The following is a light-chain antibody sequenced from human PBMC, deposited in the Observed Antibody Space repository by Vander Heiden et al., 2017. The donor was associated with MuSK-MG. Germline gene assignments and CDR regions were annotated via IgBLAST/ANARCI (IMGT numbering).Light chain of an antibody. Sequence: ELVLTQSPGTLSLSPGERATLSCRASQSVSSIYLAWYQQKPGQAPRLLIYGTSSRATGIPDRFSGSGSGTDFTLTISRLEPEDFAVYYCQQNGGSPLTFGQGTKVEIK. CDR2: GTS. J-gene: IGKJ1*01. CDR1: QSVSSIY. CDR3: QQNGGSPLT. V-gene: IGKV3-20*01.